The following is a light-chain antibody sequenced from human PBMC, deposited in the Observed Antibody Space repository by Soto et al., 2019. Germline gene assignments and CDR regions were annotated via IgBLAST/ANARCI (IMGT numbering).Light chain of an antibody. CDR3: QQYDSYST. CDR2: KAS. J-gene: IGKJ4*01. Sequence: DIQMTQFPSTLSASVGDRVTITCRASQSIRSWWAWYQQKPGKAPNLLIYKASSLPSGVPSRFSGSGYGTEFTLTISSLQPDDIATYYWQQYDSYSTFGGGTKMQIK. CDR1: QSIRSW. V-gene: IGKV1-5*03.